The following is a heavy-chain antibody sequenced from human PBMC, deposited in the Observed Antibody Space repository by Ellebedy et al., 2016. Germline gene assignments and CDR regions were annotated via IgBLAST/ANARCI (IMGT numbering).Heavy chain of an antibody. Sequence: GGSLRLSCAASGFTVSSSYVSWVRQAPGKGLEWVSMTSPGGTMHYADYVRGRFTISRDNSKNTLYLQMNSLTADDTAVYFRVKSGHSYAWSNWGQGTLVTVSS. CDR2: TSPGGTM. J-gene: IGHJ4*02. D-gene: IGHD5-18*01. V-gene: IGHV3-53*01. CDR3: VKSGHSYAWSN. CDR1: GFTVSSSY.